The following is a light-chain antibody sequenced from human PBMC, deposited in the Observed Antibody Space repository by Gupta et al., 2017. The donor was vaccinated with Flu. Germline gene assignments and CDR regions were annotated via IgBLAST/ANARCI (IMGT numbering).Light chain of an antibody. V-gene: IGLV2-23*01. CDR1: IGSDSS. CDR2: ENN. J-gene: IGLJ1*01. Sequence: QSAATQPASVSGSPGQSITNSCTGSIGSDSSVSWYQQHPGTAPKVIIYENNKRPSGVSHRFSGSKSGNTASLTIAGLQAEDEADYYCCAYAGSRTSYVFGAGTMVTVL. CDR3: CAYAGSRTSYV.